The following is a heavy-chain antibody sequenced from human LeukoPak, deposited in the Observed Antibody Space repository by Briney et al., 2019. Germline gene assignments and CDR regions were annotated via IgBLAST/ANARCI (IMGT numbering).Heavy chain of an antibody. D-gene: IGHD3-3*01. CDR3: AVSYYDFWSGYFDY. Sequence: GSLRLSCAASGFTFRSYWMHWVRQAPREGLVWVSRINSDGSSTSYADSVKGRFTISRDNAKNTLYLQMNSLRAEDTAVYYCAVSYYDFWSGYFDYWGQGTLVTVSS. CDR1: GFTFRSYW. CDR2: INSDGSST. V-gene: IGHV3-74*01. J-gene: IGHJ4*02.